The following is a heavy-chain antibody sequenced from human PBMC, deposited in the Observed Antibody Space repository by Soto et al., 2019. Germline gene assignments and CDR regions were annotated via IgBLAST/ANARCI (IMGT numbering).Heavy chain of an antibody. V-gene: IGHV4-39*01. CDR2: IYYSGST. Sequence: PSETLSLTCTVSGGSISSSSYYWGWIRQPPGKGLEWIGSIYYSGSTYYNPSLKSRVTISVDTSKNQFSLKLSSVTAADTAVYYCARNGGLLYYDSSGYYYAFDYWGRGTLVTVSS. J-gene: IGHJ4*02. CDR1: GGSISSSSYY. D-gene: IGHD3-22*01. CDR3: ARNGGLLYYDSSGYYYAFDY.